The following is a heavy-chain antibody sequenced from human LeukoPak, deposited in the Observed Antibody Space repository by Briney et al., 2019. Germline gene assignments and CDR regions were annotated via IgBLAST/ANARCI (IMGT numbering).Heavy chain of an antibody. D-gene: IGHD2-15*01. J-gene: IGHJ4*02. CDR2: IYYSGST. V-gene: IGHV4-39*01. CDR3: ARHGGYCSGGSCLRTFDY. CDR1: GGSISSSSYY. Sequence: SETLSLTCTVSGGSISSSSYYWGWIRQPPGKGLEWIGSIYYSGSTYYNPSLKGRVTISVDTSKNQFSLKLSSVTAADTAVYYCARHGGYCSGGSCLRTFDYWGQGTLVTVSS.